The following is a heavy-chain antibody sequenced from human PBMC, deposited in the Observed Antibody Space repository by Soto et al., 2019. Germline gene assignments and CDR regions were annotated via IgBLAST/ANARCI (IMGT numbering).Heavy chain of an antibody. CDR2: LGGRTCTT. CDR1: GFSFSTSP. CDR3: ARDPFNCWYVKLFDE. V-gene: IGHV3-48*02. J-gene: IGHJ4*02. Sequence: EVQLVESGGGLVQPGGSLRLSCAASGFSFSTSPMHWVRQAPGKGLEWVSYLGGRTCTTSYSGSVKGRCTISRDTSRNPLYLQMNSLGDDDTALYSCARDPFNCWYVKLFDEWGQVTLVTLSS. D-gene: IGHD6-13*01.